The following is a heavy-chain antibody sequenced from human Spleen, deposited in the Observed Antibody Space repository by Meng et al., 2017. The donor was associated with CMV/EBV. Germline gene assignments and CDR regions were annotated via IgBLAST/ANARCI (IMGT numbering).Heavy chain of an antibody. CDR1: GFTVSSNE. CDR3: ARTQLPERKYYYYYYDMDV. V-gene: IGHV3-38-3*01. D-gene: IGHD2-2*01. Sequence: GESLKISCAASGFTVSSNEMSWVRQAPGKGLEWVSSISGGSTYYADSRKGRFTISRDNSKNTLHLQMNSLRAEDTAVYYCARTQLPERKYYYYYYDMDVWGQGTTVTVSS. CDR2: ISGGST. J-gene: IGHJ6*02.